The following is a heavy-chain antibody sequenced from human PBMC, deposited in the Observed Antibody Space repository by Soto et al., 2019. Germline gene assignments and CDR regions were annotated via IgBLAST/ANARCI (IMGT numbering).Heavy chain of an antibody. Sequence: PGGSLRLSCAASGFTFSDYYMSWIRQAPGKGLEWVSYISSSSSYTNYADSVKGRFTISRDNAKNSLYLQMNSLRAEDTAVYYCARETAKRELQDGMDVWGQGTTVTVSS. V-gene: IGHV3-11*06. D-gene: IGHD1-7*01. CDR3: ARETAKRELQDGMDV. CDR1: GFTFSDYY. CDR2: ISSSSSYT. J-gene: IGHJ6*02.